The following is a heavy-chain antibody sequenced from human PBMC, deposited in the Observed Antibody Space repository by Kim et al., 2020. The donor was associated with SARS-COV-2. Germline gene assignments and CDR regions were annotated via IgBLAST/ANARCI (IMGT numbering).Heavy chain of an antibody. J-gene: IGHJ6*01. CDR1: GFTFRRHW. CDR3: ARSMSLAPLYFYGLDV. CDR2: VDSDGSAT. Sequence: GGSLRLSCAASGFTFRRHWMHWVRQAPGKGLVWVSRVDSDGSATHYADSVKGRFTISSDNAANTVYLQLNSRMGADTAVYYCARSMSLAPLYFYGLDVWG. D-gene: IGHD5-12*01. V-gene: IGHV3-74*01.